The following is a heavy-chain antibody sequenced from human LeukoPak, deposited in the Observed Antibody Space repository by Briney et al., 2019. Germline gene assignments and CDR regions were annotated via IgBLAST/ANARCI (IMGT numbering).Heavy chain of an antibody. V-gene: IGHV3-48*03. CDR2: ISSSGRTI. J-gene: IGHJ6*04. CDR1: GFTFSSYE. Sequence: GGSLRLSCAASGFTFSSYEMNWVRQAPGKGLEGVSYISSSGRTIYYADTVKGRLTISRDNAKNSLYLQMNSLRAEDTAVYYCAELGITMIGGVWGKGTTVTISS. D-gene: IGHD3-10*02. CDR3: AELGITMIGGV.